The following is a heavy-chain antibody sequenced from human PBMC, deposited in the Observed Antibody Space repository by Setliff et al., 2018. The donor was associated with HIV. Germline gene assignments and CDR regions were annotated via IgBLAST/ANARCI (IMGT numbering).Heavy chain of an antibody. CDR1: GGSISSSNW. CDR3: ARLTTTYYYASSAYYHPV. D-gene: IGHD3-22*01. J-gene: IGHJ4*02. CDR2: IYHSGST. Sequence: PSETLSLTCAVSGGSISSSNWWSWVRQPPGKGLEWIGEIYHSGSTNYNPSLKSRVTISVDTSKNQFSLKLSSVTAADTAVFYCARLTTTYYYASSAYYHPVWGQGTLVTVSP. V-gene: IGHV4-4*02.